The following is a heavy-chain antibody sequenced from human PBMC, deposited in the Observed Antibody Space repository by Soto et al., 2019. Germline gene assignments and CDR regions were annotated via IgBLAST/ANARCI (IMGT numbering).Heavy chain of an antibody. CDR1: GYTFTSYD. J-gene: IGHJ6*02. V-gene: IGHV1-8*01. CDR2: MNPNSGNT. Sequence: QVQLVQSGAEVKKPGASVKVSCKASGYTFTSYDINWVRQATGQGLEWMGWMNPNSGNTGYTHKFQGRVSITRNTSISTAYRELSSLRAEDTAVYFCARRGYSSNWYYYYCYGMDVWGQWTTVTVSS. D-gene: IGHD6-13*01. CDR3: ARRGYSSNWYYYYCYGMDV.